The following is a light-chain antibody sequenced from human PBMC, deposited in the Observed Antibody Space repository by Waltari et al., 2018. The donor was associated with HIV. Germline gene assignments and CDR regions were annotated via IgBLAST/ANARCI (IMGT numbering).Light chain of an antibody. CDR2: EVS. CDR3: SSYAGSHNFVV. V-gene: IGLV2-8*01. CDR1: SSDGGGYNY. Sequence: QSALTQPPSASGSPGQSVTISCTGTSSDGGGYNYVSWYQQHPGKAPKGMIYEVSKRPSGVPDRFSGSKSGNTASLTVSGLQAEDEADYYCSSYAGSHNFVVFGGGTKLTVL. J-gene: IGLJ2*01.